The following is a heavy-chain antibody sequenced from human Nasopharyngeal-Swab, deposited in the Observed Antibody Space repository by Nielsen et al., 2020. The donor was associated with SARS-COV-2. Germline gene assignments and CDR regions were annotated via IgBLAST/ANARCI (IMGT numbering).Heavy chain of an antibody. CDR3: AHKTVLWFGDSG. J-gene: IGHJ4*02. D-gene: IGHD3-10*01. V-gene: IGHV2-5*01. Sequence: SGPTMVKPTQTLTLTCTFSGFSLSTSGVGVGWIRQPPGKALEWLALIYWNDDKRYSPSLKSRLTITKDTSKNQVVLTMTNMDPVDTATYYCAHKTVLWFGDSGGGQGTLVTVSS. CDR2: IYWNDDK. CDR1: GFSLSTSGVG.